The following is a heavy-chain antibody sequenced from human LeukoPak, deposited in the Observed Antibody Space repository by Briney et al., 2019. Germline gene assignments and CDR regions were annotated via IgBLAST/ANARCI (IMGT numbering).Heavy chain of an antibody. CDR2: ISSGGGTK. CDR1: GFTFVNYA. CDR3: AKDLYCDSARCTDVFDI. V-gene: IGHV3-11*04. J-gene: IGHJ3*02. D-gene: IGHD2-2*01. Sequence: GGSLRLSCVASGFTFVNYAMSWVRQAPGKGLEWVSVISSGGGTKYYADSVKGRFTISRDNAKNSLYLQMNSLRAEDTAVYYCAKDLYCDSARCTDVFDIWGQGTLVTASS.